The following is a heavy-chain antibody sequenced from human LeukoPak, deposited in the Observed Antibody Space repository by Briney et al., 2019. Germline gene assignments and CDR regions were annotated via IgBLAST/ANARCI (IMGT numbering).Heavy chain of an antibody. CDR2: FDPEDGET. J-gene: IGHJ4*02. CDR3: ATGPWVVGATISDY. V-gene: IGHV1-24*01. Sequence: ASVKVSCKVSGYTLTELSMHWVRQAPGKGLERMGGFDPEDGETIYAQKFQGRVTMTEDTSTDTAYMELSSLRSEDTAVYYCATGPWVVGATISDYWGQGTLVTVSS. D-gene: IGHD1-26*01. CDR1: GYTLTELS.